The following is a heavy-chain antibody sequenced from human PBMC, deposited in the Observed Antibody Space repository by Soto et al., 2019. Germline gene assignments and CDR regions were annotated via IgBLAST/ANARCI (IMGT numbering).Heavy chain of an antibody. J-gene: IGHJ5*02. Sequence: KTSETLSLTCTVSGGSISSSSYYWGWIRQPPGKGLEWIGSIYYSGSTYYNPSLKSRVTISVDTSKNQFSLKLSSVTAADTAVYYCARRGGYCSSTRCYQVWFDPWGQGTLVTVSS. V-gene: IGHV4-39*01. CDR1: GGSISSSSYY. D-gene: IGHD2-2*01. CDR3: ARRGGYCSSTRCYQVWFDP. CDR2: IYYSGST.